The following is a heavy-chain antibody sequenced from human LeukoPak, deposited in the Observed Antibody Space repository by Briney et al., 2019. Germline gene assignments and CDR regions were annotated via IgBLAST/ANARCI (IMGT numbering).Heavy chain of an antibody. CDR2: ISYDGSNK. V-gene: IGHV3-30*18. Sequence: GRSLRLSCAASGFTFSSYGMHWVRQAPGKGLEWVAVISYDGSNKYYADSVKGRFTISRDNSKNTLYLQMNSLRAEDTAVYYCAKDMWAYYYDSSGPPPFDYWGQGTLVNVSS. CDR1: GFTFSSYG. CDR3: AKDMWAYYYDSSGPPPFDY. D-gene: IGHD3-22*01. J-gene: IGHJ4*02.